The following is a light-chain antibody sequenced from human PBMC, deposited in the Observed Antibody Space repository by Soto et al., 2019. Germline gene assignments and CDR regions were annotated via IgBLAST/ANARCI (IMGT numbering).Light chain of an antibody. Sequence: EIVLAQSPGTLSLSPGERATVSCRASQSVSSSYLAWYQQKPGQAPRLLIYGASSRATGIPDRFSGSGSGTDFTLTISRLEPEDFAVYYCQQYGAVVTFGQGTKVDI. CDR1: QSVSSSY. V-gene: IGKV3-20*01. CDR3: QQYGAVVT. CDR2: GAS. J-gene: IGKJ1*01.